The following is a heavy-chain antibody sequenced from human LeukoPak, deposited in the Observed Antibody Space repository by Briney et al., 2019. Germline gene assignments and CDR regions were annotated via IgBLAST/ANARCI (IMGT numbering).Heavy chain of an antibody. CDR1: GFTFSSYA. J-gene: IGHJ4*02. CDR2: ISYDGSNK. CDR3: ARVFGFGYSYYFDY. D-gene: IGHD2-15*01. Sequence: PGRSLRLSCAASGFTFSSYAMPWVRQAPGKGLEWVAVISYDGSNKYYADSVKGRFTISRDNSKNTLYLQMNSLRAEDTAVYYCARVFGFGYSYYFDYWGQGTLVTVSS. V-gene: IGHV3-30-3*01.